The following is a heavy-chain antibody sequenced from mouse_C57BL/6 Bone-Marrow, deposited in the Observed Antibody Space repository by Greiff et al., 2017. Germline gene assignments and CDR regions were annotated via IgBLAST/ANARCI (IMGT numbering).Heavy chain of an antibody. V-gene: IGHV5-4*01. CDR2: ISDGGSYT. J-gene: IGHJ2*01. CDR3: ARDREGYYDYDYFDY. CDR1: GFTFSSYA. Sequence: DVKLQESGGGLVKPGGSLKLSCAASGFTFSSYAMSWVRQTPEKRLEWVATISDGGSYTYYPDNVKGRFTISRDNAKNNLYLQMSHLKSEDTAMYYCARDREGYYDYDYFDYWGQGTTLTVSS. D-gene: IGHD2-4*01.